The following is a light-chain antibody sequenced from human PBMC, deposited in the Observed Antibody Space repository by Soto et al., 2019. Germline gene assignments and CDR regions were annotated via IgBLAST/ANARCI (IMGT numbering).Light chain of an antibody. J-gene: IGLJ1*01. CDR1: SSDVGGYNY. Sequence: QSVLTQPRSVSGSPGQSVTVSCTGTSSDVGGYNYVSWYQQHPGKAPKLMIYEVGNRPSGVSNRFSASKSGNTASLTISGLQHEEEADYYCSSYTSSTTRVFGTGTKVTVL. CDR3: SSYTSSTTRV. V-gene: IGLV2-14*01. CDR2: EVG.